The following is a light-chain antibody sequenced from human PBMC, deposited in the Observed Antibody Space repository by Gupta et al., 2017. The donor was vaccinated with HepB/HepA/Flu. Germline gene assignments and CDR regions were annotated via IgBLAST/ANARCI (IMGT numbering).Light chain of an antibody. CDR2: KND. V-gene: IGLV6-57*03. CDR3: QAYDDIVV. J-gene: IGLJ2*01. Sequence: ESPGKTVTTSCTRSSGNIASSYVQWFQQRPGSAPPSVIYKNDHSPPGVPGRFSGSIDSSSNSASLFLSGLETEDEDDYYCQAYDDIVVFGGGTKLTVL. CDR1: SGNIASSY.